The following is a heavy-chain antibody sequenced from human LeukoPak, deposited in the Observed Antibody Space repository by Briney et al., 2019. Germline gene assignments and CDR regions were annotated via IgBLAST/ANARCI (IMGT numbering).Heavy chain of an antibody. J-gene: IGHJ4*02. V-gene: IGHV3-21*01. Sequence: GGSLRLSCAASGFTFSNYEMNWVRQAPGKGLEWVSSISSSNNYIYYADSVKGRFTISRDNAKNSLYLQMNSLRAEDTAVYYCARRSPNYYFDYWGQGTPVTVSS. CDR1: GFTFSNYE. CDR3: ARRSPNYYFDY. CDR2: ISSSNNYI.